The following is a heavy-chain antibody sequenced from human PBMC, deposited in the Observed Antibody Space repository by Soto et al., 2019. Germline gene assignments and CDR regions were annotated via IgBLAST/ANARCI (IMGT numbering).Heavy chain of an antibody. CDR2: TYYRSRWYN. D-gene: IGHD1-7*01. J-gene: IGHJ6*03. CDR1: GDSVSSNSAA. CDR3: AGTTSHYWYYTDV. Sequence: PSQTLSLTCAISGDSVSSNSAAWNWIRQSPSRGLEWLGRTYYRSRWYNDYAVSVRSRITVNPDTSKNQFSLQLTSVTPEDTAVYYCAGTTSHYWYYTDVWGKGTTVTVSS. V-gene: IGHV6-1*01.